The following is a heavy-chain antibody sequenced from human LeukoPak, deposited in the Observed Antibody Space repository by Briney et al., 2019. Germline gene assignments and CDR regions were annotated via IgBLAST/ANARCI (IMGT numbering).Heavy chain of an antibody. J-gene: IGHJ4*02. D-gene: IGHD3-3*01. Sequence: PGESLNITCKGSGYGFTSYWIAWVRQMPGEGLEWMGIIYPGDSDTRYSPSFQGQVTISADRSINTAYLHWSSLKASDTVMYYCTLLWSGHYTGYFDYWGQGTLLTVSS. CDR3: TLLWSGHYTGYFDY. CDR2: IYPGDSDT. V-gene: IGHV5-51*01. CDR1: GYGFTSYW.